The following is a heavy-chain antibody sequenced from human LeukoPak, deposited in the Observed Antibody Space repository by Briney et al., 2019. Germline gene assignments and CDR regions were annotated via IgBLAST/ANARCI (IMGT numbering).Heavy chain of an antibody. D-gene: IGHD3-22*01. J-gene: IGHJ4*02. CDR2: IYSGGST. V-gene: IGHV3-53*04. CDR1: GFTVSSNY. Sequence: PGGSLRLSCAASGFTVSSNYMSWVRQAPGKGLEWVSVIYSGGSTYYADSVKGRFTISRRNSKNTLYLQMNSLRAEDTAVYYCATTGYYYDSSGYYPYYFDYWGQGTLVTVSS. CDR3: ATTGYYYDSSGYYPYYFDY.